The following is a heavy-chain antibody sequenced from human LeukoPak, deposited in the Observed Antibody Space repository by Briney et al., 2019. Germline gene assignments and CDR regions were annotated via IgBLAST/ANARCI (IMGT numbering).Heavy chain of an antibody. CDR1: GGSISSYY. Sequence: SETLSLTCTVSGGSISSYYWSWIRQPPGKGLEWIGYIYYSGYTNYNPSLKSRVTISVDTSKNQFSLNLKSVTPEDTAVYYCARNLIPEQLVLNFWGQGTLVTVSS. CDR2: IYYSGYT. D-gene: IGHD6-13*01. CDR3: ARNLIPEQLVLNF. V-gene: IGHV4-59*01. J-gene: IGHJ4*02.